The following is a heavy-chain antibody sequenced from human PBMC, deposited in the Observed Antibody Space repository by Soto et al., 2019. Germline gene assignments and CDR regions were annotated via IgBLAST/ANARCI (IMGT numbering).Heavy chain of an antibody. CDR3: ARVNTACSSTSCLGGFDY. CDR2: IYHSGST. J-gene: IGHJ4*02. CDR1: SGSISSSNW. Sequence: LSLTCAVSSGSISSSNWWSWVRQPPGKGLEWIGEIYHSGSTNYNPSLKSRVTISVDKSKNQFSLKLSSVTAADTAVYYCARVNTACSSTSCLGGFDYWGQGTLVT. V-gene: IGHV4-4*02. D-gene: IGHD2-2*01.